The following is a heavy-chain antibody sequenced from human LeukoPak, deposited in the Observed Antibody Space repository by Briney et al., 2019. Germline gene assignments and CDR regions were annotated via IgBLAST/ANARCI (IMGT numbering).Heavy chain of an antibody. V-gene: IGHV3-23*01. D-gene: IGHD3-10*01. CDR1: GFTYRRFP. CDR3: AKLFESGTYNNFFHY. Sequence: GGSLRLSCVVSGFTYRRFPMRWVRQAPGKGLEWVSAITATSSSTHDADSVQGRFTISRDNSKNTLYLQMNSLRPEDTAIYYCAKLFESGTYNNFFHYWGQGTLVTVFS. CDR2: ITATSSST. J-gene: IGHJ4*02.